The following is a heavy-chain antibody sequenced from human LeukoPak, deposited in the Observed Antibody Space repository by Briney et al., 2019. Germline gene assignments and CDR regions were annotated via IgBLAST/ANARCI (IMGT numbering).Heavy chain of an antibody. CDR1: GYTFTSYD. Sequence: GSVKVSCKASGYTFTSYDIAWVRQAPGQGLEWMGWMCPNSGNTGYAQKFQGRVTMTRNTSITTAYMELSSLTSEDTAVYYCARETTIPPYYFDYWGLGSQVTVSP. CDR3: ARETTIPPYYFDY. J-gene: IGHJ4*02. CDR2: MCPNSGNT. V-gene: IGHV1-8*01. D-gene: IGHD3-9*01.